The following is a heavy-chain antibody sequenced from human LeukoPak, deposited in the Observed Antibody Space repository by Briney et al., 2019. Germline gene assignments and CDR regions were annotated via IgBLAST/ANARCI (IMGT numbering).Heavy chain of an antibody. CDR1: GFTFSSYG. CDR3: AKAYYYGSARDAFDI. CDR2: ISYDGSNK. Sequence: GGSLRLSCAASGFTFSSYGMHWVRQAPGKGLEWVAVISYDGSNKYYADSVKGRFTISRDNSKNTPYLQMNSLRAEDTAVYYCAKAYYYGSARDAFDIWGQGTMVTVSS. V-gene: IGHV3-30*18. J-gene: IGHJ3*02. D-gene: IGHD3-10*01.